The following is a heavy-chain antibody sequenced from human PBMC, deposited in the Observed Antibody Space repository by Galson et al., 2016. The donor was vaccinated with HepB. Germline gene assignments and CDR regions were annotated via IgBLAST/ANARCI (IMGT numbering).Heavy chain of an antibody. CDR1: GFIFSDYY. CDR3: ARELDMSTRRDS. J-gene: IGHJ4*02. CDR2: ISSTGSTI. D-gene: IGHD3/OR15-3a*01. V-gene: IGHV3-11*01. Sequence: SLRLSCAASGFIFSDYYMTWIRQAPGKGLEWISYISSTGSTIYYADSVKGRFTISRDNAKNSLFLQMNSLRAEDTAVYYCARELDMSTRRDSWGQGTLVTVSS.